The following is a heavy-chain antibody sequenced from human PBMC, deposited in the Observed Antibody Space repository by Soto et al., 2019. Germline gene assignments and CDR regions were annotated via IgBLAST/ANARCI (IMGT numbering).Heavy chain of an antibody. CDR1: GFTFSTCS. CDR2: ISGGDDTT. CDR3: ATDILITSGGVMATDY. D-gene: IGHD3-16*01. Sequence: LRLSCATSGFTFSTCSMSWVRQAPGRGLEWVSAISGGDDTTYYAQSVKGRFTISRDNSKDTLYLQMYSLRAEDTALYYCATDILITSGGVMATDYWGQGALVTVSS. J-gene: IGHJ4*02. V-gene: IGHV3-23*01.